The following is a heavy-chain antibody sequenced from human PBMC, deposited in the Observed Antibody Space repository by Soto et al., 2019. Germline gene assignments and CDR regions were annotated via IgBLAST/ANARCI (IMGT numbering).Heavy chain of an antibody. J-gene: IGHJ4*02. CDR3: VTDSTSGVVGVTQLDI. CDR1: GGPITSGGYY. Sequence: VHLHESGPGLVQRGQTLSLTCTVSGGPITSGGYYWSWIRQRPGKGLEWIGCIYLSGTAHYNPSRKTRISLSVYSSRTDFSLTLTSVTAADTAMYYCVTDSTSGVVGVTQLDIWGQGALVTVSS. CDR2: IYLSGTA. V-gene: IGHV4-31*03. D-gene: IGHD3-16*01.